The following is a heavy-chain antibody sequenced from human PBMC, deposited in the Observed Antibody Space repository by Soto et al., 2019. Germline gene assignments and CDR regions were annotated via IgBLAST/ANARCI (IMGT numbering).Heavy chain of an antibody. V-gene: IGHV1-3*01. D-gene: IGHD2-15*01. CDR3: ARGYCSGGSCDWWCDP. CDR1: GYTFTNYA. CDR2: INAGNGNT. J-gene: IGHJ5*02. Sequence: QVQLVQSGAEVKKPGASVKVSCKASGYTFTNYAMHWVRQAPGQRLEWMGWINAGNGNTKYSQKFQGRVTITGDTSASTAYMELSSLRSEDTAVYYCARGYCSGGSCDWWCDPWGQGTLVTVSS.